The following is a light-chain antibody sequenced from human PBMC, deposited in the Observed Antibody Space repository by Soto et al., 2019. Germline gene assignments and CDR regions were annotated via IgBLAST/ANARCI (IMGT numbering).Light chain of an antibody. CDR1: QGISSY. Sequence: DIQLTQSPSFLSASVGDRVTITCRASQGISSYLAWYQQKPGKAPKLLIYAASTLQSGVPSRFSGSGSGTEFTLTISSLQPEDFATYYRQQLNSYPPRITFGQGTRLE. CDR2: AAS. V-gene: IGKV1-9*01. CDR3: QQLNSYPPRIT. J-gene: IGKJ5*01.